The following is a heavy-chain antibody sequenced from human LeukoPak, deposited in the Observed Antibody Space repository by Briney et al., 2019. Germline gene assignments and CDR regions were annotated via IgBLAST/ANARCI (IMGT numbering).Heavy chain of an antibody. D-gene: IGHD6-13*01. V-gene: IGHV4-31*03. Sequence: SETLSLTCTVSGGSISIGGYYWSWIRQHPGKGLEWIGYIYYSGSTYYNPSLKSRVTISVDTSKNQFSLKLSSVTAADTAVYYCATHSSSSSGIDYWGQGTLVTVSS. CDR1: GGSISIGGYY. CDR3: ATHSSSSSGIDY. J-gene: IGHJ4*02. CDR2: IYYSGST.